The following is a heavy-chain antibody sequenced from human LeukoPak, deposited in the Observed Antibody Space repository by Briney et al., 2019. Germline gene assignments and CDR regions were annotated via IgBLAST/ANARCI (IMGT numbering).Heavy chain of an antibody. J-gene: IGHJ4*02. CDR1: GYSFTSYW. CDR3: ARRRGRHYYGSGSYYPLDY. V-gene: IGHV5-51*01. D-gene: IGHD3-10*01. Sequence: KPGESLKISCKGSGYSFTSYWIGWVRQMPGKGLEWMGIIYPGDSDTRYSPSFQGQVTMSADKSMSTAYLQWSSLKASDTAMYYCARRRGRHYYGSGSYYPLDYWGQGTLVTVSS. CDR2: IYPGDSDT.